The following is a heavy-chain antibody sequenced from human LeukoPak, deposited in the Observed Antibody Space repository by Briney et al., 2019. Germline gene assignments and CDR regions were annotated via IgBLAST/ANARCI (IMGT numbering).Heavy chain of an antibody. CDR1: GYTFTGYY. CDR2: INPNSGGT. V-gene: IGHV1-2*02. Sequence: ASVKVSCKASGYTFTGYYTHWVRQAPGQGREWMGWINPNSGGTNYAQKFQGRVTMTRDTSISTAYMELSRLRSDDTAVYYCARPLWFGELLMGGAFDIWGQGTMVTVSS. CDR3: ARPLWFGELLMGGAFDI. D-gene: IGHD3-10*01. J-gene: IGHJ3*02.